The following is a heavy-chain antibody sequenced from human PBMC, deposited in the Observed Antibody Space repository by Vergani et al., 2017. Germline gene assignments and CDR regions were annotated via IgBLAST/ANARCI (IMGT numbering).Heavy chain of an antibody. D-gene: IGHD4-23*01. CDR2: INAGNGNT. CDR1: GYTFTSYA. V-gene: IGHV1-3*01. CDR3: ARTYGGNSGGDY. Sequence: QVQLVQSGAEVKKPGASVKVSCKASGYTFTSYAMHWVRQAPGQSLEWMGWINAGNGNTKYSQKFQGRVTITRDTSAITAYMELSSLRSEDTAVYYCARTYGGNSGGDYWGQGTLVTVSS. J-gene: IGHJ4*02.